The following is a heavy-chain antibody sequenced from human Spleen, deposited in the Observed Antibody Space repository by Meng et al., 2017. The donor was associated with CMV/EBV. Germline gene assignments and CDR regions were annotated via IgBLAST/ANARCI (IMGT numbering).Heavy chain of an antibody. CDR3: AKDLEITFGGVIVTGFDH. J-gene: IGHJ4*02. CDR2: IRHDGTNT. V-gene: IGHV3-30*02. D-gene: IGHD3-16*02. CDR1: TFRAYG. Sequence: TFRAYGMHWVRQAPGKGLEWVAFIRHDGTNTYYADTVKGRFTISRDNSENTLFLQMSSLRDEDTAVYYCAKDLEITFGGVIVTGFDHWGQGMLVTVSS.